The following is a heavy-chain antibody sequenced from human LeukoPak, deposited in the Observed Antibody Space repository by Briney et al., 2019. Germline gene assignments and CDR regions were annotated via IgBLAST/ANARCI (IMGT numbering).Heavy chain of an antibody. CDR1: GGSFSGYY. J-gene: IGHJ4*02. CDR3: ARRLGGTSTGFDY. V-gene: IGHV4-59*08. CDR2: IHYSGST. Sequence: SETLSLTCAVYGGSFSGYYWSWIRQPPGKGLEWIGSIHYSGSTTYNPSLKSRVTISVDTSKNQFSLKLSSVTAADTAVYYCARRLGGTSTGFDYWGQGTLVTVSS. D-gene: IGHD2-2*01.